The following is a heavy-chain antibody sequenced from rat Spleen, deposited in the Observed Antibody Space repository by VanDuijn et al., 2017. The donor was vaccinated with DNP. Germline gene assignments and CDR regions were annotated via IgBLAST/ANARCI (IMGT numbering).Heavy chain of an antibody. CDR2: INKDSSTI. Sequence: EVKLVESGGGLVQPGRSLKLSCAASGFIFSNYWMGWVRQAPGKGLEWIGQINKDSSTIKYTPSLKDKFTISRDNAQNTLYLQMSKLGSEDTATYYCARGPNYGGYVDYFDYWGQGVMVTVS. CDR3: ARGPNYGGYVDYFDY. D-gene: IGHD1-11*01. J-gene: IGHJ2*01. V-gene: IGHV4-2*01. CDR1: GFIFSNYW.